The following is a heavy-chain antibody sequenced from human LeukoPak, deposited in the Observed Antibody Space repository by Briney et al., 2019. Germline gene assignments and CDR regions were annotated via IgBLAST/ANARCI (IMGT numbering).Heavy chain of an antibody. Sequence: PGGSLRLSCAASGFTFSSYGMHWVRQAPGKGLEWVAFIRYDGSNKYYTDSVKGRFTISRDNAKNSLYLQMNSLRAEDMALYYCAKGSSSWYTQFDYWGQGTLVTVSS. V-gene: IGHV3-30*02. CDR3: AKGSSSWYTQFDY. CDR2: IRYDGSNK. D-gene: IGHD6-13*01. J-gene: IGHJ4*02. CDR1: GFTFSSYG.